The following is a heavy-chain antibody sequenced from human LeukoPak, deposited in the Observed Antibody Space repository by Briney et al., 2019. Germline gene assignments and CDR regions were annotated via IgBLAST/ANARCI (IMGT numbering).Heavy chain of an antibody. CDR3: ARDPHPSGPYSGSYWGI. V-gene: IGHV7-4-1*02. Sequence: ASVKVSCKASGYTFTSYAMNWVRQAPGQGLEWMGWINTNTGNPTYAQGFTGRFVFSLDTSVSTAYLQISSLKAEDTAVYYCARDPHPSGPYSGSYWGIWGQGTMVTVSS. D-gene: IGHD1-26*01. CDR1: GYTFTSYA. CDR2: INTNTGNP. J-gene: IGHJ3*02.